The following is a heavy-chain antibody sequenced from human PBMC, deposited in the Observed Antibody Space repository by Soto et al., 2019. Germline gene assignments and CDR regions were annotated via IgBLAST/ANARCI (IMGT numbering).Heavy chain of an antibody. J-gene: IGHJ4*02. Sequence: QVQLVQSGAEVKKPGSSVKVSCKASGGTFSSYTISWVRQAPGQGLEWMGRIIPILGIANYAQKFQGRVTITADKSTSTAYMELSSLRSDDTAVYYCARGLRGYSYGPDDYWGQGTLVTVSS. CDR2: IIPILGIA. D-gene: IGHD5-18*01. CDR3: ARGLRGYSYGPDDY. CDR1: GGTFSSYT. V-gene: IGHV1-69*02.